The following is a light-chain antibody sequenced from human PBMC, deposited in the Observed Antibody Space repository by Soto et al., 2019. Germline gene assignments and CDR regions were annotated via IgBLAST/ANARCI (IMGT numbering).Light chain of an antibody. Sequence: QSALTQPASVSGSPGQSITISCTGTSSDVGGYNYVSWYKQHPGKVPKLMIYEVSNRPSGVSNRFSGSKSDNTASLTISGLQAEDEADYYCSSYTSSSTPYVFGTGTKVTVL. CDR2: EVS. V-gene: IGLV2-14*01. CDR3: SSYTSSSTPYV. J-gene: IGLJ1*01. CDR1: SSDVGGYNY.